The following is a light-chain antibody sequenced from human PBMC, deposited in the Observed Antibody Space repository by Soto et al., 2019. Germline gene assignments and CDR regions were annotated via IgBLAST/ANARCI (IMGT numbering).Light chain of an antibody. V-gene: IGLV2-11*01. Sequence: QSSLTQPRSVSGSRGQSVTISCTGTSSDVGAYNFVSWYQHHPGKAPKLIIYDVTERPSGVPDRFSGSKSGNTASLSVSGLQADDEADYYCSSSAGSNNFLFGGGTNLTVL. CDR3: SSSAGSNNFL. CDR1: SSDVGAYNF. CDR2: DVT. J-gene: IGLJ2*01.